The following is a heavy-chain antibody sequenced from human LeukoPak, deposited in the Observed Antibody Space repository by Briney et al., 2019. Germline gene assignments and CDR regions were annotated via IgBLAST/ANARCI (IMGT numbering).Heavy chain of an antibody. CDR1: GYTFTSYD. CDR3: ARDSSGWYHWFDP. V-gene: IGHV1-8*01. Sequence: VASVKVSCKASGYTFTSYDIQWVRQATGQGLEWMGWMNPNNGNTGYAQKFQGRVTMTRNTSISTAYMELSSLRSEDTAVYYCARDSSGWYHWFDPWGQGTLVTVSS. J-gene: IGHJ5*02. CDR2: MNPNNGNT. D-gene: IGHD6-19*01.